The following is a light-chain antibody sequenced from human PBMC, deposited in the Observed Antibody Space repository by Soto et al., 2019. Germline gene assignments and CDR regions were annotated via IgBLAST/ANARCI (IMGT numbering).Light chain of an antibody. J-gene: IGKJ1*01. CDR1: QCLLHSNGYNY. CDR3: MQPLQSWT. CDR2: LGS. V-gene: IGKV2-28*01. Sequence: DVVITQSPLSVPVTLVHPASISCRSSQCLLHSNGYNYLDWYLQKPGQSPQLLIYLGSNRASGVPDRFSGSGSGTDFTLKISRVEAEDVGVYYCMQPLQSWTFGQGTKVDIK.